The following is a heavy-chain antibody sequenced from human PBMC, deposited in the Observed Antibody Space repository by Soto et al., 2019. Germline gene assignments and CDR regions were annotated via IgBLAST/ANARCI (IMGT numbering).Heavy chain of an antibody. CDR1: GFTFRSFT. V-gene: IGHV3-21*01. J-gene: IGHJ4*02. CDR3: ARGASRGYYYVSLDH. Sequence: LGLSCAASGFTFRSFTMNWVRQAPGKGLEWVSTISSNSAYIYYTDALRGRFTISRDNAKNSLHLQMNSLRAEDTAVYYCARGASRGYYYVSLDHWGQGTQVTVSS. CDR2: ISSNSAYI. D-gene: IGHD3-22*01.